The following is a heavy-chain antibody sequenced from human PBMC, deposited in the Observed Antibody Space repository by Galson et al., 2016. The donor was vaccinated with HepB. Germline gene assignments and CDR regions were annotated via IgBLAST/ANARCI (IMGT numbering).Heavy chain of an antibody. D-gene: IGHD2-21*02. CDR1: GGPISGYY. V-gene: IGHV4-59*12. J-gene: IGHJ4*02. CDR2: IRYTGRT. CDR3: ARELDCGGNCHDGADFDY. Sequence: LSLTCTVSGGPISGYYWSWIRQPPGQGLEWIAAIRYTGRTRYKPSLRSRTTISVDTSRNQFSLTLTSMTAADTAVYYCARELDCGGNCHDGADFDYWGQGIMAVVSS.